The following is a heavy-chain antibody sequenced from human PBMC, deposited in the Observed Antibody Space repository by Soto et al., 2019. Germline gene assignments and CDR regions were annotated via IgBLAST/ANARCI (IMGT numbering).Heavy chain of an antibody. V-gene: IGHV4-39*01. CDR1: GGSISSSSYY. D-gene: IGHD3-3*01. CDR2: IYYSGST. CDR3: ARQVSRSTIFGVVTDYYYGMDV. Sequence: SETLSLTCTVSGGSISSSSYYWGWIRQPPGKGLEWIGSIYYSGSTYYNPFLKSRVTISVDTSKNQFSLKLSSVTAADTAVYYCARQVSRSTIFGVVTDYYYGMDVWGQGTTVTVS. J-gene: IGHJ6*02.